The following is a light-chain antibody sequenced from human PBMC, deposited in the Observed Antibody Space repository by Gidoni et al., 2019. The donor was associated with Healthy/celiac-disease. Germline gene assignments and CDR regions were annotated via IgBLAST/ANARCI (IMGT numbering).Light chain of an antibody. CDR2: DAS. J-gene: IGKJ3*01. CDR3: QRRSNWQFT. V-gene: IGKV3-11*01. Sequence: IVLTHFPATLSLSPGERATLSCRASQSVSSYLALYQQKPDQATWLLIYDASNRATCIPARFSVSGSGTDFALTISSLGPEDFAVYYYQRRSNWQFTFGPGTRVDIK. CDR1: QSVSSY.